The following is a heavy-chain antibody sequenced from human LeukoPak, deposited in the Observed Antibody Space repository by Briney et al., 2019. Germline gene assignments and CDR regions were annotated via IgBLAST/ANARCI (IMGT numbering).Heavy chain of an antibody. Sequence: ASVKLSCKASGSTFTTYYMHWVRQAPGQGLEWMGIINPDSGSTNYAQNFQGRATMTRDTSTSTVYMELSSLRSEDTAVYYCARDLQARVALYSPDFWGQGTLVTVSS. CDR3: ARDLQARVALYSPDF. CDR1: GSTFTTYY. D-gene: IGHD2-21*01. J-gene: IGHJ4*02. V-gene: IGHV1-46*01. CDR2: INPDSGST.